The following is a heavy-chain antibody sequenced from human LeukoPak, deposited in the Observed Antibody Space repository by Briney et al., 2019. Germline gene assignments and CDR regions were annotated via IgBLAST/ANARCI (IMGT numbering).Heavy chain of an antibody. D-gene: IGHD2-2*03. Sequence: SVKVSCKASGGTFSSYAIIWVRQAPGQGLEWMGGIIPIFGTANYAQKFQGRVTITTDECTSTAYMELSSLRSEDTAVYYCARVTGYCSSTSCYGFRAFDIWGQGTMVTVSS. CDR1: GGTFSSYA. J-gene: IGHJ3*02. V-gene: IGHV1-69*05. CDR3: ARVTGYCSSTSCYGFRAFDI. CDR2: IIPIFGTA.